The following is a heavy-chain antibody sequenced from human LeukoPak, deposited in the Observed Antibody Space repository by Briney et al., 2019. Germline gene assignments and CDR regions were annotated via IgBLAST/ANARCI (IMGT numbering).Heavy chain of an antibody. CDR3: AKDSLGFTQDY. CDR1: GGSISSGGYS. CDR2: ISGSSSFI. J-gene: IGHJ4*02. V-gene: IGHV3-21*01. D-gene: IGHD1-26*01. Sequence: LSLTCAVSGGSISSGGYSWSWVRQAPGKGLEWVSSISGSSSFIYYADSVKGRFTISRDNAKNSLHLQMNSLRVEDTAVYYCAKDSLGFTQDYWGQGTLVTVSS.